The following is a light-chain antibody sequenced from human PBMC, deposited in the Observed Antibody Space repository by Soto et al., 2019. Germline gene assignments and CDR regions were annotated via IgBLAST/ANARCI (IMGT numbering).Light chain of an antibody. V-gene: IGKV1-27*01. CDR2: SAS. CDR1: QGSDHS. CDR3: QEHYSGPPVA. J-gene: IGKJ3*01. Sequence: DIQMTQSPSSLSASVGDRVTITCRASQGSDHSLALYQQKPGKVPNLLIYSASTLQSGVPSRFSGSGSGTDFTLTITSLQPEDVATYYCQEHYSGPPVAFGPGTKVDV.